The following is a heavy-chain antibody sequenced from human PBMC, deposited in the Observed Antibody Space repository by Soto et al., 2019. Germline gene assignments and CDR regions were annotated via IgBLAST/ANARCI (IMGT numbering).Heavy chain of an antibody. CDR3: ARGMDTAMDYYYGMDV. CDR1: GYTFTGYY. CDR2: INPNSGGT. V-gene: IGHV1-2*04. Sequence: ASVKVSCKASGYTFTGYYMHWVRQAPGQGLEWMGWINPNSGGTNYSQKFLGWATMTRDTSISTAYMELSRLRSDDTAVYYCARGMDTAMDYYYGMDVWGQGTTVTVSS. J-gene: IGHJ6*02. D-gene: IGHD5-18*01.